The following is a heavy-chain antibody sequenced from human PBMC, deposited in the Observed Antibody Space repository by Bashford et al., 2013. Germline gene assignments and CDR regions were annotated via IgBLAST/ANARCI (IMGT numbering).Heavy chain of an antibody. D-gene: IGHD6-19*01. CDR2: TKNKANTYTT. CDR3: ATLAVGY. J-gene: IGHJ4*02. Sequence: GGSLRLSCVASGFTFSDHYMDWVRQAPGKGLEWVGRTKNKANTYTTEYAASVKGRFTISRDDSKNSVYLQMNSLEAEDTAVYYCATLAVGYWGQGTPVTVSS. V-gene: IGHV3-72*01. CDR1: GFTFSDHY.